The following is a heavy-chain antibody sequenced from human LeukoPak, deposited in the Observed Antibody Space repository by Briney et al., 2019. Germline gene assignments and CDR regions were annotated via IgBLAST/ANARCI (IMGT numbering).Heavy chain of an antibody. D-gene: IGHD3-10*01. V-gene: IGHV3-23*01. CDR1: GFTFSSYA. CDR2: ISGSGGST. J-gene: IGHJ4*02. Sequence: GGSLRLSCAASGFTFSSYAMSWVRQAPGKGLEWVSAISGSGGSTYYADSVKGRFIISRDNSKNTLYLQMNSLRAEDTAVYYCAKGTLYYGSGSYPRYWGQGTLVTVSS. CDR3: AKGTLYYGSGSYPRY.